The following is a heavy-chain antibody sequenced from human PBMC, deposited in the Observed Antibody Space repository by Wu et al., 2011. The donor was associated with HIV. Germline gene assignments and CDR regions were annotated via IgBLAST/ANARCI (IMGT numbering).Heavy chain of an antibody. CDR1: GGTFNSHV. Sequence: QVQLVQSGAEVKRPGSSVKVSCKASGGTFNSHVIIWMRQAPGQGLEWVGGIIPMFGTPHYAQKFQGRVTITADTTTSTAYMDLSSLRSEDTAVYFCASGDYDTSGYEAAFDYWGQGTLVAVSS. CDR3: ASGDYDTSGYEAAFDY. CDR2: IIPMFGTP. J-gene: IGHJ4*02. V-gene: IGHV1-69*14. D-gene: IGHD3-22*01.